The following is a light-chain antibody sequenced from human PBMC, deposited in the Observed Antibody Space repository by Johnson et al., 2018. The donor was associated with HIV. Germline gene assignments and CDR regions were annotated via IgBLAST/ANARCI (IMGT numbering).Light chain of an antibody. CDR2: DNN. CDR3: GIWESSLSAYV. V-gene: IGLV1-51*01. CDR1: SSNIGNNY. Sequence: QSVLTQPPSVSAAPGQKVTISCSGSSSNIGNNYVSWYQQFPGTAPKLVIYDNNKRPSGIPDRFSGSKSGTSATLGITGLQTGDEADYCCGIWESSLSAYVFGTGTKVTVL. J-gene: IGLJ1*01.